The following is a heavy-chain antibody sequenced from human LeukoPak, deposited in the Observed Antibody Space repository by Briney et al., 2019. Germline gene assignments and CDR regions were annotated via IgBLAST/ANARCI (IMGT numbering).Heavy chain of an antibody. J-gene: IGHJ4*02. CDR1: GLTFSSYA. CDR2: ISGSGGST. CDR3: AKDQNVVVPAALFDY. V-gene: IGHV3-23*01. D-gene: IGHD2-2*01. Sequence: GGSLRLSCAASGLTFSSYAMSWVRQAPGKGLEWVSAISGSGGSTYYADSVKGRFTISRDNSKNTLYLQMNSLRAEDTAVYYCAKDQNVVVPAALFDYWGQGTLVTVSS.